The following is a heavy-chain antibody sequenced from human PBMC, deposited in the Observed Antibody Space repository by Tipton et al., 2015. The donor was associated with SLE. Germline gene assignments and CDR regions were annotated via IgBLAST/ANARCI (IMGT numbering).Heavy chain of an antibody. Sequence: TLSLTCTVSGGSISSNNYYWGWIRQPPEKGLEWIDILSYSGSTNSNPSLERRVTISVDTSKNQFSLKLYSVTAADTAVYYCARLQGGGTAGRWYYMDVWGKGTPVTVSS. D-gene: IGHD4-23*01. CDR3: ARLQGGGTAGRWYYMDV. V-gene: IGHV4-39*01. CDR1: GGSISSNNYY. CDR2: LSYSGST. J-gene: IGHJ6*03.